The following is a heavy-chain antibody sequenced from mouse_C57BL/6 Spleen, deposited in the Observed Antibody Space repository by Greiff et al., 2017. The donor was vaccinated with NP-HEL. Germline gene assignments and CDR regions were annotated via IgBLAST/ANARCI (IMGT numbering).Heavy chain of an antibody. CDR3: AREISRRAMDY. Sequence: EVQGVESGGGLVKPGGSLKLSCAASGFTFSSYAMSWVRQTPEKRLEWVATISDGGSYTYYPDNVKGRFTISRDNAKNNLYLQMSHLKSEDTAMYYCAREISRRAMDYWGQGTSVTVSS. CDR2: ISDGGSYT. CDR1: GFTFSSYA. D-gene: IGHD3-1*01. J-gene: IGHJ4*01. V-gene: IGHV5-4*01.